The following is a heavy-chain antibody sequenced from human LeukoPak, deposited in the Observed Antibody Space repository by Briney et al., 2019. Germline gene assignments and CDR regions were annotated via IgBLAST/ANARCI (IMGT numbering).Heavy chain of an antibody. V-gene: IGHV1-2*02. D-gene: IGHD3-22*01. CDR3: ARRYYYDSSGRDAFDI. J-gene: IGHJ3*02. Sequence: ASVKVSCKASGYTFTSYDINWVRQPPGQGLELMGWINPNSGGTNYAQKFQGRVTMTRDTSISTAYMELSRMRSDDTAVYYCARRYYYDSSGRDAFDIWGQGTMVSVSS. CDR1: GYTFTSYD. CDR2: INPNSGGT.